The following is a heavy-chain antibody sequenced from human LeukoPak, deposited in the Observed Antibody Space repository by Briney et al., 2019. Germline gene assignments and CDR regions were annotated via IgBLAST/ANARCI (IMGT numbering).Heavy chain of an antibody. Sequence: ETLSLTCTVSGGSISSSSYYWGWIRQSPGTGLEWIGSIYYSGTTYYNPSLKSRVTISVDTSKNQFSLKLSSVTAADTAVYYCARVYYSSSYDYWYFDLWGRGTLVTVSS. D-gene: IGHD6-13*01. V-gene: IGHV4-39*07. CDR3: ARVYYSSSYDYWYFDL. CDR1: GGSISSSSYY. J-gene: IGHJ2*01. CDR2: IYYSGTT.